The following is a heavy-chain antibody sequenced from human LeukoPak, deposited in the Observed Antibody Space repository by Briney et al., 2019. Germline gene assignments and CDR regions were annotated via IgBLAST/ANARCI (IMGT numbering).Heavy chain of an antibody. D-gene: IGHD4-11*01. J-gene: IGHJ6*03. CDR1: GYSISSAYY. CDR2: MYHSGST. CDR3: ARGHSIEPYYYYYYMDV. V-gene: IGHV4-38-2*02. Sequence: PSETLSLTCSVSGYSISSAYYWGWIRQPPGKGLEWIGTMYHSGSTNYNPSLKSRVTISVDTSKNQFSLKLSSVTAADTAVYYCARGHSIEPYYYYYYMDVWGKGTTVTVSS.